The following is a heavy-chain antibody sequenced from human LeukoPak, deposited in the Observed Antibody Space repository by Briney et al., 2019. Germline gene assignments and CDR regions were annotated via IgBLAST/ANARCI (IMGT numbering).Heavy chain of an antibody. D-gene: IGHD6-19*01. J-gene: IGHJ4*02. CDR2: ISYDGNNK. CDR1: GFSFSSYG. CDR3: AKDVGSAWYLSY. Sequence: PGRSLRLSCAASGFSFSSYGIHWVRQAPGKGLEWVAAISYDGNNKYYADSVKGRFTISRDNSKNTLYLQMNSLRAEDTAVYYCAKDVGSAWYLSYWGQGTLVTVSS. V-gene: IGHV3-30*18.